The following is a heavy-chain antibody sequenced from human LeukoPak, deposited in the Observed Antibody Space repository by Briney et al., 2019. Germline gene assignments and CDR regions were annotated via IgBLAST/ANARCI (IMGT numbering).Heavy chain of an antibody. CDR1: GYSFTSYW. J-gene: IGHJ6*03. V-gene: IGHV5-51*01. D-gene: IGHD5-12*01. CDR3: ASRSGYDPDYYYYYMDV. Sequence: GESLKISCKGSGYSFTSYWIGWVRQMPGKGLEWMGIIYPGDSDTRYSPSFQGQVTISADKSISTAYLRWSSLKASDTAMYYCASRSGYDPDYYYYYMDVWGKGTTVTVSS. CDR2: IYPGDSDT.